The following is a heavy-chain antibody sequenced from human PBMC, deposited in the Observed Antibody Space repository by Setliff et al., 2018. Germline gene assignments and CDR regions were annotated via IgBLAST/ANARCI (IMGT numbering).Heavy chain of an antibody. CDR2: IYYSGST. D-gene: IGHD3-10*02. CDR3: ACSGSYYKTIDY. CDR1: GGSISSSYYY. V-gene: IGHV4-61*05. J-gene: IGHJ4*02. Sequence: SETLSLTCAVSGGSISSSYYYWSWIRQPPGKGLEWIGYIYYSGSTNYNPSLKSRVTMSVDTSKNQFSLKLSSVTAADTAVYYCACSGSYYKTIDYWGQGTLVTVSS.